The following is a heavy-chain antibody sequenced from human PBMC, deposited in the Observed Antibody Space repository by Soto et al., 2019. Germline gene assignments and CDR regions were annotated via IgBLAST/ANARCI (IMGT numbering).Heavy chain of an antibody. CDR2: ISGNGEII. V-gene: IGHV3-11*01. J-gene: IGHJ4*02. CDR1: GFTFSDYY. D-gene: IGHD4-17*01. Sequence: GGSLRLSCAASGFTFSDYYIHWIRRAPGKGLEWISYISGNGEIIQYAASARGRFTISRDNAENSVYLEMDRLRAEDTALYYCARDVDADFRTDFDYLGRGTLVTVSS. CDR3: ARDVDADFRTDFDY.